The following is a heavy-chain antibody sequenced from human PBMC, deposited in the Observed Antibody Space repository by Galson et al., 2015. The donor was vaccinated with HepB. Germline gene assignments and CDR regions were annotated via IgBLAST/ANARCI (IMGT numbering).Heavy chain of an antibody. D-gene: IGHD1-26*01. Sequence: SVKVSCKVSGYTLTELSMHWVRQAPGKGLEWMGGFDPEDGETIYAQKFQGRVTMTRDTSISTAYMELSRLRSDDTAVYYCARGGSGSYFDYWGQGTLVTVSS. V-gene: IGHV1-24*01. CDR1: GYTLTELS. CDR2: FDPEDGET. J-gene: IGHJ4*02. CDR3: ARGGSGSYFDY.